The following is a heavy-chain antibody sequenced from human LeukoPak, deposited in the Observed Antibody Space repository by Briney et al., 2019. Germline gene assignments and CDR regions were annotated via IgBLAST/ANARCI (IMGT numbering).Heavy chain of an antibody. CDR2: INHSGST. CDR1: GGSFSGYY. Sequence: SSETLSVTCAVYGGSFSGYYWSWIRQPPGKGLEWIGEINHSGSTNYNPSLKSRVTISVDTSKNQFSLKLSSVTAADTAVYYCARGRTTVTTPAFDPWGQGTLVTVSS. D-gene: IGHD4-17*01. J-gene: IGHJ5*02. V-gene: IGHV4-34*01. CDR3: ARGRTTVTTPAFDP.